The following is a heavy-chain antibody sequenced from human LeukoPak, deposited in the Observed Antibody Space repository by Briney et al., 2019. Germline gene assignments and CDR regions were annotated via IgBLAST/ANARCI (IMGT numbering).Heavy chain of an antibody. J-gene: IGHJ3*02. CDR2: IRHDGNEK. D-gene: IGHD3-22*01. CDR1: GFTFTKSW. Sequence: PGGSLRLSCAASGFTFTKSWMTWVRQAPGKGLEWVANIRHDGNEKYYVDSVEGRFTISRDNAKNSLYLQMNSLRVEDTALYYCATYNYENLWAFNIWGQGTMVSVSS. V-gene: IGHV3-7*01. CDR3: ATYNYENLWAFNI.